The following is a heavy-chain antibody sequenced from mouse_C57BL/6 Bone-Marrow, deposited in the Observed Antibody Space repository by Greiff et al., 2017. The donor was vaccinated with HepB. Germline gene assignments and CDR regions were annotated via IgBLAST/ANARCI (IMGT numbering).Heavy chain of an antibody. D-gene: IGHD1-1*01. J-gene: IGHJ2*01. CDR1: GYAFTNYL. V-gene: IGHV1-54*01. CDR3: ARRYYGTPRGYYFDY. CDR2: INPGDGDT. Sequence: VQLQQSGAELVRPGTSVKVSCKASGYAFTNYLIEWVKQRPGQGLEWIGVINPGDGDTNYNGKFKGKATLTADKSSSTAYMQLSSLTSEDSAVYFCARRYYGTPRGYYFDYWGQGTTLTVSS.